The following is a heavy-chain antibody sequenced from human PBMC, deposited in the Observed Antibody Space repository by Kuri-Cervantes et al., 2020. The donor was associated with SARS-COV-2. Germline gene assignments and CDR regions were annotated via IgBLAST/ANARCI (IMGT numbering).Heavy chain of an antibody. Sequence: GGSLRLSCAASGFTFSSYDMHWVRQATGKGLEWVSAIGTAGDPYYPGSVKGRFTISRENAKNSLYLQMNSLRAEDTAVYYCARSSGQIFYYYGMDVWGQGTTVTVSS. CDR2: IGTAGDP. D-gene: IGHD2-15*01. J-gene: IGHJ6*02. V-gene: IGHV3-13*05. CDR1: GFTFSSYD. CDR3: ARSSGQIFYYYGMDV.